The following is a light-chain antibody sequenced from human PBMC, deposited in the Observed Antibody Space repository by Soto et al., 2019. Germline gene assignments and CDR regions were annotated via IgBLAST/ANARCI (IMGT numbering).Light chain of an antibody. CDR2: EVT. CDR3: SSFTGFSTV. V-gene: IGLV2-8*01. J-gene: IGLJ1*01. CDR1: SSDIGASNF. Sequence: QSALTQPPSAPGSPGQSVTISCTGTSSDIGASNFVSWYQQHPGKAPKLVIYEVTKRPSGVPDPFSGSKFGNTASLTVSGLQTEDEADYYCSSFTGFSTVFGSGTKVTVL.